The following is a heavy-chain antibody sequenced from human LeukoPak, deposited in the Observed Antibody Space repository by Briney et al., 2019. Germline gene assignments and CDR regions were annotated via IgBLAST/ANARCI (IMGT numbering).Heavy chain of an antibody. D-gene: IGHD2-2*01. V-gene: IGHV4-39*01. Sequence: SETLSLTCTVSGGSISSSSYYWGWIRQPPGKGLEWIGSIYYSESTYYNPSLKSRVTISVDTSKNQFSLKLSSVTAADTAVYYCARGARIPAAPAFGYWGQGTLVTVSS. CDR2: IYYSEST. CDR3: ARGARIPAAPAFGY. CDR1: GGSISSSSYY. J-gene: IGHJ4*02.